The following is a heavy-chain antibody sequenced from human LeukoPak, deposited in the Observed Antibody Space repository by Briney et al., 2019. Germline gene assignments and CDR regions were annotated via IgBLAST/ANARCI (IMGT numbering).Heavy chain of an antibody. V-gene: IGHV3-21*01. CDR3: ARTPTSGYYLYYFDY. J-gene: IGHJ4*02. CDR2: ISSSSSYI. Sequence: GGSLRLSCAASGFTFSDYAMSWVRQAPGKGLEWVSSISSSSSYIYYADSVKGRFTISRDNAKNSLYLQMNSLRAEDTAVYYCARTPTSGYYLYYFDYWGQGTLVTVSS. CDR1: GFTFSDYA. D-gene: IGHD3-22*01.